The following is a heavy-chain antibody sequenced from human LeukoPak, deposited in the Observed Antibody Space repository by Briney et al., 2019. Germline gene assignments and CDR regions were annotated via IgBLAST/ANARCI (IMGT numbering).Heavy chain of an antibody. D-gene: IGHD3-10*01. CDR2: IKQDGSEE. CDR3: ASFSTSMVRSRAFDI. Sequence: GGSLRLSCAASGFTFSSYWMSWVRQAPGKGLEWVANIKQDGSEEYYVDSVKGRFTISRDNAKNSLYLQMNSLRAEDTAVYYCASFSTSMVRSRAFDIWGQGTMVTVSS. J-gene: IGHJ3*02. CDR1: GFTFSSYW. V-gene: IGHV3-7*01.